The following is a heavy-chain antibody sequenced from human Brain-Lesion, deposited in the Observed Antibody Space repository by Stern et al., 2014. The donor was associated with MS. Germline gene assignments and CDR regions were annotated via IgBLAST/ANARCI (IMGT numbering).Heavy chain of an antibody. CDR1: GYTFSSYD. CDR3: ARAVRNQLLSEY. CDR2: MNPYSGNT. J-gene: IGHJ4*02. D-gene: IGHD2-2*01. V-gene: IGHV1-8*01. Sequence: VQLVESGAEVKKPGASVKVSCKASGYTFSSYDINWVRQASGHGLEWMGWMNPYSGNTGYAQKFKGRVSMTSDPSISTVYMELTSLTSDDTAVYFCARAVRNQLLSEYWGQGTRVTVSS.